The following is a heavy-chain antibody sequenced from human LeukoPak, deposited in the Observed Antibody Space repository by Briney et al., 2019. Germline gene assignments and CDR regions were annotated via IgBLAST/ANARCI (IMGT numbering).Heavy chain of an antibody. CDR1: GFTFTSSA. Sequence: SVKVSCKASGFTFTSSAMQWVRQTRGQRLEWIGWIVVVSGNTNYAQKFQERVTITTDMSTSTAYMELSTLRSEDTAVYYCAATGPGCSSTSCYKGEYYYYGMDVWGQGTTVTVSS. CDR2: IVVVSGNT. V-gene: IGHV1-58*02. J-gene: IGHJ6*02. D-gene: IGHD2-2*02. CDR3: AATGPGCSSTSCYKGEYYYYGMDV.